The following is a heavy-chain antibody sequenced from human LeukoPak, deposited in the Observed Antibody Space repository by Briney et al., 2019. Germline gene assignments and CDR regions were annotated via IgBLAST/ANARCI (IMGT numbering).Heavy chain of an antibody. CDR3: ARPHYGDYGFVY. CDR2: INPSGGST. J-gene: IGHJ4*02. V-gene: IGHV1-46*01. D-gene: IGHD4-17*01. Sequence: ASVKVSCKASGHTFTTYYVHLVRQAPGQGLEWMGVINPSGGSTSYAQKFQGRVTMTRDTSTSTVYMELSSLRSEDTAVYYCARPHYGDYGFVYWGQGTLVTVSS. CDR1: GHTFTTYY.